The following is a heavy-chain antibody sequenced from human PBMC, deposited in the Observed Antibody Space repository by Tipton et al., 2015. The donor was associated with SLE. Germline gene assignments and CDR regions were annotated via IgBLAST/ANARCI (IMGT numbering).Heavy chain of an antibody. D-gene: IGHD6-13*01. CDR3: AKGRSSTWYVDS. Sequence: RSLRLSCTASGFTFGDYAMSWVRQAPGKGLEWVGFIRSKAYSGTTEYAASVKGRFTISRDDSKSIAYLQMNSLKTEDTAVYYCAKGRSSTWYVDSWGQGILVTVSS. CDR2: IRSKAYSGTT. CDR1: GFTFGDYA. V-gene: IGHV3-49*04. J-gene: IGHJ4*02.